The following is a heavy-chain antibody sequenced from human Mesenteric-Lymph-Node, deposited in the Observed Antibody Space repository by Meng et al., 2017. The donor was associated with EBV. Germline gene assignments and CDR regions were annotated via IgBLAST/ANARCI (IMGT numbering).Heavy chain of an antibody. J-gene: IGHJ4*02. D-gene: IGHD3-22*01. CDR3: AKTHYDSWGYFDP. CDR2: ISNDGSNK. CDR1: GFTFSTYG. V-gene: IGHV3-30*18. Sequence: QVQLVGSGGGVVQPGNSLRLSCAASGFTFSTYGMHWVRQAPGKGLEWVAVISNDGSNKYYVDSVKGRFTISRDDSKNALYLQMNSLRAEDTAVYYCAKTHYDSWGYFDPWGQGTLVTVSS.